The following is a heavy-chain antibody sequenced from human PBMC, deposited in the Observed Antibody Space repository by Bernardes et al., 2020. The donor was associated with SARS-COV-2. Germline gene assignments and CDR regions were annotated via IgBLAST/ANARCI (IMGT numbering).Heavy chain of an antibody. Sequence: SETLYLTCTLLGGSISSYYWSWFPRPPGKGLEGIGYFYYIVVPNYNPSLKSRVTISVDTTNKQFSLKLSSVTAADTAVYYCARASGALWFGELLNWFDPWGQGTLVTVSS. J-gene: IGHJ5*02. V-gene: IGHV4-59*13. CDR3: ARASGALWFGELLNWFDP. CDR2: FYYIVVP. D-gene: IGHD3-10*01. CDR1: GGSISSYY.